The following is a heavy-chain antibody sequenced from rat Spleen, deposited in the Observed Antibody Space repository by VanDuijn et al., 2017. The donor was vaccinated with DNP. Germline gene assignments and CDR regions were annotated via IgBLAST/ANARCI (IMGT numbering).Heavy chain of an antibody. CDR3: ARWNYGYWYFDF. CDR2: ISYSGST. J-gene: IGHJ1*01. V-gene: IGHV3-1*01. D-gene: IGHD1-3*01. CDR1: GHSITSNY. Sequence: EVHLQESGPGLVKPSQSLSLTCSVTGHSITSNYWAWIRKFPGNKMEWMGYISYSGSTSYNPSLKSRISSTRDTSKNQFFLQLNPVTTEDTATYYCARWNYGYWYFDFWGPGTMVTVSS.